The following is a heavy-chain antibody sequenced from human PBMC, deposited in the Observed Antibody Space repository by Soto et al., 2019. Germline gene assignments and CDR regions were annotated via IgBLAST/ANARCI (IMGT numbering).Heavy chain of an antibody. V-gene: IGHV6-1*01. D-gene: IGHD6-19*01. CDR2: TYYRSKWYN. CDR1: GDSVSSNSVA. Sequence: SQTRSLTCAISGDSVSSNSVAWNWIRQSPSRCLEWLGRTYYRSKWYNAYSVSVKSRITINPDTSKNQFSLQLKSVTPEDTAVYYCVRDTGSGSGWYGIWGQGTQVTVSS. J-gene: IGHJ4*02. CDR3: VRDTGSGSGWYGI.